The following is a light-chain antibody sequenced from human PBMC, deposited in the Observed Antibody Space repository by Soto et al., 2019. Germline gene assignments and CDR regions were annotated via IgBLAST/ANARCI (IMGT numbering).Light chain of an antibody. CDR2: GVV. CDR3: CSYAGGYTYL. CDR1: GNDVGAYNY. V-gene: IGLV2-11*01. J-gene: IGLJ1*01. Sequence: QSVLTHPRSVSWSPGHSVTISCTGTGNDVGAYNYVSWYQQHPGRPPKLLIYGVVRWPSGVPDRFSGSKSGNTASLTISGLQAEDEADYFCCSYAGGYTYLFGTGTKVTVL.